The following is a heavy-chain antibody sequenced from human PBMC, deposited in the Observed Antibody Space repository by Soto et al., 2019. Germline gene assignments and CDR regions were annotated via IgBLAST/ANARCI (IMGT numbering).Heavy chain of an antibody. Sequence: QGQLVQSGGEVTKPGAPVKVSCNSSGYTFSSYGISWVRQAPGQGLEWMGWISPYSGHTKEAPKVQGRITLTTETSTGTAYMELRSLASDDTAVYYCARDRCTTAKCYTHHLDVWGQGTTVIVSS. CDR3: ARDRCTTAKCYTHHLDV. D-gene: IGHD2-8*01. J-gene: IGHJ6*02. CDR2: ISPYSGHT. V-gene: IGHV1-18*04. CDR1: GYTFSSYG.